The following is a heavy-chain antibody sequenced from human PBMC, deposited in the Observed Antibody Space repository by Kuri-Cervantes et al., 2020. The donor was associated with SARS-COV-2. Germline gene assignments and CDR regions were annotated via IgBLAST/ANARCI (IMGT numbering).Heavy chain of an antibody. CDR3: ARDPGASSSDYFDY. D-gene: IGHD6-6*01. J-gene: IGHJ4*02. CDR1: GYTFTSYY. CDR2: INPSGGST. V-gene: IGHV1-46*01. Sequence: ASVKVSCKASGYTFTSYYMHWVRQAPGQGLEWMGIINPSGGSTTYAQKFQGRVTMTRDTSISTAYMELSRLRSDDTAVHYCARDPGASSSDYFDYWGQGTPVTVSS.